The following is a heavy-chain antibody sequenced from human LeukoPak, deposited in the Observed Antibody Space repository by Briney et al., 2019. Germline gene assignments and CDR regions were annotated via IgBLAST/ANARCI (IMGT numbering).Heavy chain of an antibody. CDR1: GFSFSDYS. J-gene: IGHJ4*02. CDR2: ISSSSHYI. V-gene: IGHV3-21*01. D-gene: IGHD5-18*01. Sequence: GGSLRLSCAASGFSFSDYSMNWVRQAPGKGLEWVSSISSSSHYIYYADSLKGRFTNSRDNAKNSLYLQMNSLRAEDTAVYYCAHSSGYAYGLDYWGQGALVTVSS. CDR3: AHSSGYAYGLDY.